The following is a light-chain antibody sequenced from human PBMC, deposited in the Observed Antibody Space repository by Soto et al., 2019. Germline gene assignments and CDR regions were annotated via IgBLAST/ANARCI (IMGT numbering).Light chain of an antibody. Sequence: DIQMTQSPSSLSASVGDRVTITCRASQGISSYLAWYQQKPGKVPKLLIYAASTLQSGVPSRFSGSGSGTDFTLTISSPQPEDVATYYCQKYNGAPWKFGQGTKVEIK. CDR3: QKYNGAPWK. V-gene: IGKV1-27*01. CDR2: AAS. J-gene: IGKJ1*01. CDR1: QGISSY.